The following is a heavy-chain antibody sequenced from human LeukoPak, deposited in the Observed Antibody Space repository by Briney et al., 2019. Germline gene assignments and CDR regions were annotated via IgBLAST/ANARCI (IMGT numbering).Heavy chain of an antibody. Sequence: ASVKVSCKVSGYTLTELSMHWVRQAPGKGLEWMGGFDPEDGETIYAQKFQGRVTMTEDTSTDTAYMELSSLRSEDTAVYYCAKDLGSGSYCDYWGQGTLVTVSS. D-gene: IGHD1-26*01. CDR2: FDPEDGET. CDR1: GYTLTELS. CDR3: AKDLGSGSYCDY. V-gene: IGHV1-24*01. J-gene: IGHJ4*02.